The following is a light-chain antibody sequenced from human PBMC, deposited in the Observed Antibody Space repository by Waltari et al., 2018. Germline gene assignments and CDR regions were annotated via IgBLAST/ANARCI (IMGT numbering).Light chain of an antibody. V-gene: IGKV3-20*01. CDR3: QQYDISPLT. Sequence: EIVLTQSPGTLSLSPGEGATLSCRTSQTIRTTYLAWYKQKPGQAPTLLIYGTFSRATGIPDRFTGSGSGTDFSLTISSLEPEDFATYYCQQYDISPLTFGGGTKVEIK. J-gene: IGKJ4*01. CDR2: GTF. CDR1: QTIRTTY.